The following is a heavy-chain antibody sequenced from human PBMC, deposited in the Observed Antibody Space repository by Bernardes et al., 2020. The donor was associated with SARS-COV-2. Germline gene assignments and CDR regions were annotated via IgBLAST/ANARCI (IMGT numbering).Heavy chain of an antibody. CDR1: GFTFSTYE. Sequence: GGSLRLSCAGSGFTFSTYEMNWVRQAPGKGLEWVSYISGSGSTIYYADSVKGRFTISRDNAKNSLYLQMNSLRAEDTAVYYCATPIAAETYYYGLDVWGQGTTVTVSS. V-gene: IGHV3-48*03. CDR3: ATPIAAETYYYGLDV. D-gene: IGHD6-13*01. CDR2: ISGSGSTI. J-gene: IGHJ6*02.